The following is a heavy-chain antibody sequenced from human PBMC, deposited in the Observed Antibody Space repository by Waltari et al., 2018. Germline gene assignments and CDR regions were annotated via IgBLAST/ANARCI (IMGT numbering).Heavy chain of an antibody. J-gene: IGHJ4*02. V-gene: IGHV4-39*07. D-gene: IGHD3-3*01. CDR1: GGSLRRSRYY. Sequence: QLQLQESGPGLVKPSATLSLTCTVSGGSLRRSRYYWGGTSQPPGKGLEWIGSIYYSGSTYYNPSLKSRVTISVDTSKNQFSLKLSSVTAADTAVYYCAREPRITIFGGHDYWGQGTLVTVSS. CDR2: IYYSGST. CDR3: AREPRITIFGGHDY.